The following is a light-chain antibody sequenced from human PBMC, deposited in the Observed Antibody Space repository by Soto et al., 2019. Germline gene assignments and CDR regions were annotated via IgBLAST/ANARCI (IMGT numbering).Light chain of an antibody. CDR1: QNIATY. CDR2: DAS. CDR3: QQSYSSPYT. Sequence: DIQMTQSPSTLSASTRDRVTIVCRASQNIATYLNWYQQKPGKAPKLLIYDASSLQSGVPSRFSGSGSGTDFSLTINSVQPEDFATYFCQQSYSSPYTFGQGTKVDIK. V-gene: IGKV1-39*01. J-gene: IGKJ2*01.